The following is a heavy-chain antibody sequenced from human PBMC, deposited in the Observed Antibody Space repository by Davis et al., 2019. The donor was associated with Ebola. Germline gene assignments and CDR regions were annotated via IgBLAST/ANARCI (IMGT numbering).Heavy chain of an antibody. D-gene: IGHD3-16*02. CDR2: IYYSGST. CDR3: ARGMGFGGVIVIGAFDI. J-gene: IGHJ3*02. CDR1: GGSISSYY. V-gene: IGHV4-59*01. Sequence: SETLSLTCTVSGGSISSYYWSWIRQPPGKGLEWIGYIYYSGSTNCNPSLKSRVTISVDTSKNQFSLKLSSVTAADTAVYYCARGMGFGGVIVIGAFDIWGQGTMVTVSS.